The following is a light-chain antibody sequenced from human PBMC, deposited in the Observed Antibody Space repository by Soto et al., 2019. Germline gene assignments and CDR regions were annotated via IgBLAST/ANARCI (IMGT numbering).Light chain of an antibody. Sequence: QSVLTQPPSASGSPGQSVTISCTGTSSDVGGYNYVSWYQQHPGKAPTLMIYEVSKRPSGVPDRFSGSKSGNTASLTVSGLKAEDEADYYYRSYAGSKWVFGGATKL. CDR1: SSDVGGYNY. J-gene: IGLJ2*01. V-gene: IGLV2-8*01. CDR2: EVS. CDR3: RSYAGSKWV.